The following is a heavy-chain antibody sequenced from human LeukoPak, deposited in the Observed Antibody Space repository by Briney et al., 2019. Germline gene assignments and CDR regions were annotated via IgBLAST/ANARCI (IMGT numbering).Heavy chain of an antibody. CDR3: AREDVEIALGY. Sequence: GTSVKVSCKASGYXFTGYYIHWVRQAPGQGLEWMGWINPNSGGTNYAQKFQGRVTMTRDTSISTAYMELSRLRSDDTAVYYCAREDVEIALGYWGQGTLVTVSS. CDR2: INPNSGGT. CDR1: GYXFTGYY. J-gene: IGHJ4*02. D-gene: IGHD5-24*01. V-gene: IGHV1-2*02.